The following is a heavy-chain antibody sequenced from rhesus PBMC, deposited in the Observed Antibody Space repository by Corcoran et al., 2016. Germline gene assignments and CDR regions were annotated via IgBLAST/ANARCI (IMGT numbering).Heavy chain of an antibody. CDR3: AADRNTYIDY. V-gene: IGHV1-70*01. D-gene: IGHD4-23*01. CDR1: GYIFTSYV. CDR2: IHPGYGST. Sequence: QEQLVQSGAEVKKPGASVKVSCKASGYIFTSYVISWLRQAPGQGFEWMGGIHPGYGSTSYEQKFPGRGTITADMSTSTVYMELSSLRSEDMAVYYCAADRNTYIDYWGQGVLVTVSS. J-gene: IGHJ4*01.